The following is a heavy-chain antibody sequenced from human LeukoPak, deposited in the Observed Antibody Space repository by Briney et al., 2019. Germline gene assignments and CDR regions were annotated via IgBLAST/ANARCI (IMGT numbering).Heavy chain of an antibody. Sequence: GGSLRLSCAASGFIFSSYWMAWVRQAPGKGLEWVATIKQDGSEEYYVDSVRGRFTISRDNAKNSLYLQMNSLRAEDTAVYYCARMGPGVFDYWGQGTLVTVSS. CDR1: GFIFSSYW. D-gene: IGHD1-26*01. CDR2: IKQDGSEE. J-gene: IGHJ4*02. CDR3: ARMGPGVFDY. V-gene: IGHV3-7*01.